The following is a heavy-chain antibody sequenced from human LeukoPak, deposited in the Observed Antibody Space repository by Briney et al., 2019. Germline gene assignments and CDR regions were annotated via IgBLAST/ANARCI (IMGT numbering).Heavy chain of an antibody. J-gene: IGHJ4*02. CDR2: IYHSGST. CDR1: GGSLSSGGYC. Sequence: SETLSLTCTVSGGSLSSGGYCWSWIRQPPGKGLEWIGYIYHSGSTYYNPSLKSRVTISVDRSKNQFSLKLSSVTAADTAVYYCARDPRGYCSSTSCYTTPGYWGQGTLVTVSS. D-gene: IGHD2-2*02. V-gene: IGHV4-30-2*01. CDR3: ARDPRGYCSSTSCYTTPGY.